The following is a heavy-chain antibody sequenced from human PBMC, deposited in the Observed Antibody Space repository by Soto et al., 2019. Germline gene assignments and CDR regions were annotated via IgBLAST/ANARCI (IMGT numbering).Heavy chain of an antibody. D-gene: IGHD1-26*01. CDR1: GFTFSDYG. Sequence: HPGGSLRLSCAASGFTFSDYGIHWVRQAPGKGLGWVAVISYDGSQKYYADSVKGRFTISRDNSKNTLYLQMNGLRDEDTAVYYCAKDSVEYTTSPTFDSWGQGA. V-gene: IGHV3-30*18. J-gene: IGHJ4*02. CDR2: ISYDGSQK. CDR3: AKDSVEYTTSPTFDS.